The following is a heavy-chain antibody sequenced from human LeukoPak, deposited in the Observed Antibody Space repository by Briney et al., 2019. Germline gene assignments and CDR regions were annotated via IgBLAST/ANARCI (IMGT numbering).Heavy chain of an antibody. Sequence: GGSLRLSCVASGFSFSSHWISWVRQAPGMGLDWVAHINRDGSQEFYVDSVGGRFAISRDNAENSLYLQMNSLRVEDTAFYYCARDLAYSRLDYWGQGMLVTVSS. D-gene: IGHD5-18*01. CDR3: ARDLAYSRLDY. V-gene: IGHV3-7*01. CDR2: INRDGSQE. J-gene: IGHJ4*02. CDR1: GFSFSSHW.